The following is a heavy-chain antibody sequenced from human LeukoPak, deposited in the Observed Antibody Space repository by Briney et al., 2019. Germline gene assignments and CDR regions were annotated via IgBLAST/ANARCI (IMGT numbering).Heavy chain of an antibody. CDR1: GFTFDDYA. J-gene: IGHJ3*02. CDR3: AKDTTVTNDAFDI. D-gene: IGHD4-17*01. CDR2: ISWNSGSI. Sequence: GRSLRLSCAAPGFTFDDYAMHWVRQAPGKGLEWVSGISWNSGSIGYADSVKGRFTISRDNAKNSLYLQMNSLRAGDTALYYCAKDTTVTNDAFDIWGQGTMVTVSS. V-gene: IGHV3-9*01.